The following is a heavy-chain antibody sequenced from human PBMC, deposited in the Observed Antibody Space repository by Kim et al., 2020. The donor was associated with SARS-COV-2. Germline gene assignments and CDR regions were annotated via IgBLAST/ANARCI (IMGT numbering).Heavy chain of an antibody. Sequence: SETLSLTCAVSGDSITSSDYYWAWIRQPPGKGLEWIRNTNYIGRSYFNPSLKSLITMSVDTSKNQFSLKLNSVTAADTAVYYCATITSYTSTWPADFWGQGTLVTVYS. V-gene: IGHV4-39*01. D-gene: IGHD2-2*01. CDR3: ATITSYTSTWPADF. J-gene: IGHJ4*01. CDR2: TNYIGRS. CDR1: GDSITSSDYY.